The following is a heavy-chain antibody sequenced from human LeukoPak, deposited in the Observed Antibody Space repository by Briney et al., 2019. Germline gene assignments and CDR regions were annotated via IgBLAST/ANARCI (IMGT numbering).Heavy chain of an antibody. Sequence: GGSLRLSCAASGFTFSSYGVHWVRQAPGKGLEWVAFIRYDGSNKYYADSVKGRFTISRDNSKNTLYLQMNSLRSEDTATYYCCDAMDVWGQGTTVAVSS. CDR1: GFTFSSYG. CDR3: CDAMDV. J-gene: IGHJ6*02. V-gene: IGHV3-30*02. CDR2: IRYDGSNK.